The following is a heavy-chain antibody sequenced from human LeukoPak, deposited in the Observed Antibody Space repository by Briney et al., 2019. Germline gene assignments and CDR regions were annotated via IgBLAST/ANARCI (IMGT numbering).Heavy chain of an antibody. CDR1: GFTFSSYA. V-gene: IGHV3-64*01. CDR2: ISSNGGST. J-gene: IGHJ4*02. D-gene: IGHD3-10*01. CDR3: ARSYYGSGSQEFDY. Sequence: GGSLRLSCAASGFTFSSYAMHWVRQAPGKGLEYVSAISSNGGSTYYANSVKGRLTISRDNSKNTLYLQMGSLRAEDMAVYYCARSYYGSGSQEFDYWGQGTLVTVSS.